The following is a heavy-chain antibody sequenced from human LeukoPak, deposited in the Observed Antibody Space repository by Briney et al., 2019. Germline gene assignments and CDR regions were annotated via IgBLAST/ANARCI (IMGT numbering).Heavy chain of an antibody. Sequence: PSEALSLTCAVSGYSISSGYYWGWMRQPPGKGLEWIASLNNIGSTYYNPSLKSRVTISVDTSKTQFSLKLSSVTAADPAVYYCARDEGYWSGGRCYRSAFYIWGQVTMVTASS. CDR1: GYSISSGYY. D-gene: IGHD2-15*01. CDR3: ARDEGYWSGGRCYRSAFYI. CDR2: LNNIGST. V-gene: IGHV4-38-2*02. J-gene: IGHJ3*02.